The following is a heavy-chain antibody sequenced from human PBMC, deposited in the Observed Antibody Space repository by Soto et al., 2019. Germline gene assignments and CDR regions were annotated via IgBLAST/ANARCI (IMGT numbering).Heavy chain of an antibody. CDR1: GFTVSSYW. J-gene: IGHJ4*02. Sequence: GSLRLSCAASGFTVSSYWTHWVRQAPGKGLVWVSRISPAGSSTYYADSVRGRFTISKDTAKNTVYLQINSLGAEDAAVYYCARRSSQGRTAHGTYFDCWGQGTLVTVSS. V-gene: IGHV3-74*01. CDR2: ISPAGSST. D-gene: IGHD2-21*02. CDR3: ARRSSQGRTAHGTYFDC.